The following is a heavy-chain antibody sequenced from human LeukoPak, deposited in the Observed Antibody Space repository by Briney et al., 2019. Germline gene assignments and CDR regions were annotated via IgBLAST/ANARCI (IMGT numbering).Heavy chain of an antibody. J-gene: IGHJ4*02. CDR2: ISYSGGST. Sequence: GGSLRLSCAASGFTFNSYTMAWVRQAPGKGLEWVSSISYSGGSTYFADSVKGRFTISRDNSKNTLYLQMNSLRVEDTALYYCAKDVRRAEYCSSTTCYTSSCDQWGQGTLVTVSS. CDR3: AKDVRRAEYCSSTTCYTSSCDQ. V-gene: IGHV3-23*01. D-gene: IGHD2/OR15-2a*01. CDR1: GFTFNSYT.